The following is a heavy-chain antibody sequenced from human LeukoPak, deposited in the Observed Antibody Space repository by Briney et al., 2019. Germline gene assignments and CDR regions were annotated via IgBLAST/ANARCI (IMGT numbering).Heavy chain of an antibody. CDR1: GGTFSSYG. Sequence: SVKVSCKASGGTFSSYGISWVRQAPGQGLEWMGGVMPLFGAEEYAEKFQGRVTITTDESATTAYMELSSLRSEDTAVYYCARDDLTAHYMDVWGTGTTVTVSS. D-gene: IGHD2-21*02. CDR2: VMPLFGAE. J-gene: IGHJ6*03. CDR3: ARDDLTAHYMDV. V-gene: IGHV1-69*05.